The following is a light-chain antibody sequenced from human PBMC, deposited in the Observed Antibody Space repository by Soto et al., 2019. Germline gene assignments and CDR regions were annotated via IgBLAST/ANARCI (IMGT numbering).Light chain of an antibody. J-gene: IGKJ1*01. Sequence: DIQMTQSPSSLSASVGDRVTITCRASQSISRKLNWYQQRPGKVPKLLIYDASSLQSGVPSRFSGSGSGTDFTLTISSLQPEDFATYYYQQSYGSPPTFGQGTKVEI. V-gene: IGKV1-39*01. CDR2: DAS. CDR1: QSISRK. CDR3: QQSYGSPPT.